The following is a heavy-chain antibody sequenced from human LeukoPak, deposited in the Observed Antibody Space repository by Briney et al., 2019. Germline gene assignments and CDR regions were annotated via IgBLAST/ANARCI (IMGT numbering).Heavy chain of an antibody. J-gene: IGHJ4*02. Sequence: SETLSLTCTVSGGSISSYYWSWIRQLPGKGLEWIGYIYYSGSTNYNPSLKSRVTMSVDTSKNQFSLKLSSVTAADTAVYYCARGPGPLYSSRFDYWGQGTLVTVSS. D-gene: IGHD6-13*01. CDR2: IYYSGST. CDR3: ARGPGPLYSSRFDY. V-gene: IGHV4-59*12. CDR1: GGSISSYY.